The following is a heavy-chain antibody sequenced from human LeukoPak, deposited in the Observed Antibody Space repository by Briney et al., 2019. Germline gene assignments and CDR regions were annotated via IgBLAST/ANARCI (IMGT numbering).Heavy chain of an antibody. CDR1: AFTFSSYE. CDR2: ISSSGSTI. CDR3: AREYYDILTGYYSPFDY. V-gene: IGHV3-48*03. Sequence: GGSLRLSCAASAFTFSSYEMNWVRQAPGKGLEWVSYISSSGSTIYYADSVKGRFTISRDNAKNSLYLQMNSLRAEDTAVYYCAREYYDILTGYYSPFDYWGQGTLVTVSS. J-gene: IGHJ4*02. D-gene: IGHD3-9*01.